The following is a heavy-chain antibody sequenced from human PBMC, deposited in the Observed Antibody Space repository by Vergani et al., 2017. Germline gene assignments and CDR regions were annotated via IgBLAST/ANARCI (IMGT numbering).Heavy chain of an antibody. CDR3: TRDVADTHSSIWPLNYHYFMDV. D-gene: IGHD6-13*01. J-gene: IGHJ6*03. CDR2: ISYNGGNQ. CDR1: GFKFSNFG. Sequence: HVQMVESGGGVVQPGRSLRLSCAAAGFKFSNFGMHWVRQVPGKGLEWVAFISYNGGNQYYADSVQGRFTISRDNTKNILYLQMSSLRVEDTALYYCTRDVADTHSSIWPLNYHYFMDVWGEGTTVTVSS. V-gene: IGHV3-33*05.